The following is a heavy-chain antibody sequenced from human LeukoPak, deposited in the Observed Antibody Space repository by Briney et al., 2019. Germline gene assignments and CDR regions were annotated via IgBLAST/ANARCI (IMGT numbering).Heavy chain of an antibody. Sequence: SQTLSLTCTVSGGSISSGSYYWSWIRQPAGKGLEWIGRIYTSGSTNYNPSLKSRVTISVDTSKNQFSLKLSSVTAADTAVYYCARGFPIVVVPAAIQGWFDPWGQGTLVTVSS. D-gene: IGHD2-2*01. V-gene: IGHV4-61*02. CDR2: IYTSGST. CDR3: ARGFPIVVVPAAIQGWFDP. CDR1: GGSISSGSYY. J-gene: IGHJ5*02.